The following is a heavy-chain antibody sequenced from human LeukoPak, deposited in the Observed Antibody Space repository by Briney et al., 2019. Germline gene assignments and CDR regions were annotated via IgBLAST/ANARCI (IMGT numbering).Heavy chain of an antibody. CDR3: ARSIVVVPAAIPDYYMDV. V-gene: IGHV1-2*02. J-gene: IGHJ6*03. CDR1: GYTFTGYY. D-gene: IGHD2-2*01. Sequence: ASVKVSCKASGYTFTGYYMHWVQQAPGQGLEWMGWINPNSGGTNYAQKFQGRVTMTRDTSISTAYMELSRLRSDDTAVYYCARSIVVVPAAIPDYYMDVWGKGTTVTVSS. CDR2: INPNSGGT.